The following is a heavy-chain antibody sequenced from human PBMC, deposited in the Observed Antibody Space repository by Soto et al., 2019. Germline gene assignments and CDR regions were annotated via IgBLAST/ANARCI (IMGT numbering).Heavy chain of an antibody. D-gene: IGHD3-3*01. V-gene: IGHV3-23*01. CDR1: GFSFGSDA. CDR2: ISGSDGKT. CDR3: ARWSYLDY. J-gene: IGHJ4*02. Sequence: PGGALRLSFAASGFSFGSDALTWVRQAPGKGVEWVSTISGSDGKTFCADSVQGRFSISRDTSQSTLYLQMNSLRADDTAMYYCARWSYLDYWGQGTRVTVCS.